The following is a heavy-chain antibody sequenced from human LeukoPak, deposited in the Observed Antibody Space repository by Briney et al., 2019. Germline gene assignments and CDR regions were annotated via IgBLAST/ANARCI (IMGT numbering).Heavy chain of an antibody. Sequence: GGSLILSCAASGFTFSSYAMSWVRQAPGKGLEWVSAISGSGGSTYYADSVKGRFTISRDNSKNTLYLQMNSLRAEDTAVYYCAKDPYCSGGSCYSEIGYWGQGTLVTVSS. CDR3: AKDPYCSGGSCYSEIGY. CDR2: ISGSGGST. D-gene: IGHD2-15*01. V-gene: IGHV3-23*01. CDR1: GFTFSSYA. J-gene: IGHJ4*02.